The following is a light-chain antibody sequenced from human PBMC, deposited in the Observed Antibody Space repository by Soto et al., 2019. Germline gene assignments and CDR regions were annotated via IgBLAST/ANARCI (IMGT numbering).Light chain of an antibody. V-gene: IGKV3-20*01. Sequence: ELVLTQSPGTLSLSPGERATLSCRASQSVSSSYLAWYQQKPGQAPRLLIYGASNRATGIPDRFSGSGSGTDFTLTISRLESEDFAVYFCQQYGRSPPFTFGQGTKVDIK. J-gene: IGKJ2*01. CDR3: QQYGRSPPFT. CDR1: QSVSSSY. CDR2: GAS.